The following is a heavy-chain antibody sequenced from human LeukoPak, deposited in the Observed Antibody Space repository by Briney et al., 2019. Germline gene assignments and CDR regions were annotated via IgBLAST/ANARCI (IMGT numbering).Heavy chain of an antibody. V-gene: IGHV3-21*01. CDR2: ISSSSSYI. CDR3: ARDSKGIAVAGTGDY. CDR1: GFTFSSYS. D-gene: IGHD6-19*01. Sequence: GGSLRLSCAASGFTFSSYSMNWVRQAPGKGLEWVSSISSSSSYIYYADSVKGRFTISRDNAKNSLYLQMNSLRAEDTAVYYCARDSKGIAVAGTGDYWGQGTLVTVSS. J-gene: IGHJ4*02.